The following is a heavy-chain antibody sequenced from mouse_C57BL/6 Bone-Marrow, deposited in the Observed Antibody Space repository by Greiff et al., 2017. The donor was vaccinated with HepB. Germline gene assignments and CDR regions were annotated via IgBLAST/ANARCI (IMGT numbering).Heavy chain of an antibody. D-gene: IGHD3-2*02. CDR1: GYTFTDYY. CDR2: IFPGSGST. Sequence: VKLMESGPELVKPGASVKISCKASGYTFTDYYINWVKQRPGQGLEWIGWIFPGSGSTYYNEKFKGKATLTVDKSSSTAYMLLSSLTSEDSAVYFCARVDSSGYGDAMDYWGQGTSVTVSS. V-gene: IGHV1-75*01. CDR3: ARVDSSGYGDAMDY. J-gene: IGHJ4*01.